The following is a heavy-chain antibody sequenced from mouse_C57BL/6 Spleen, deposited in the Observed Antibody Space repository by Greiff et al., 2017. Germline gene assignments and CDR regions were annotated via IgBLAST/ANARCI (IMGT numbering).Heavy chain of an antibody. D-gene: IGHD1-1*01. Sequence: EVQLQQSGPELVKPGASVKISCKASGYTFTDYYMNWVKQSHGKSLEWIGDINPNNGGTSYNQKFKGKATLTVDKSYSTAYMELRSLTSEDSAVYYCARYHYYGSPWVAYWGQGTLVTVSA. CDR3: ARYHYYGSPWVAY. CDR1: GYTFTDYY. CDR2: INPNNGGT. V-gene: IGHV1-26*01. J-gene: IGHJ3*01.